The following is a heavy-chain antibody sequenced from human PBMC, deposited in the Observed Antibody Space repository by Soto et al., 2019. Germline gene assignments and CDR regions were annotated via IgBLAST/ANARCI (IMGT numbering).Heavy chain of an antibody. J-gene: IGHJ4*02. CDR1: GFTFSNYA. CDR3: AKDQGSSWHAIDY. D-gene: IGHD6-13*01. V-gene: IGHV3-23*01. CDR2: ISGSGGST. Sequence: GGSLRLACAASGFTFSNYAVTWVRQAPGKGLEWVSTISGSGGSTYYADSVKGRFTISRDNSKNTLYLQMNSLRAEDTAVYYCAKDQGSSWHAIDYCGQGTLVTVSS.